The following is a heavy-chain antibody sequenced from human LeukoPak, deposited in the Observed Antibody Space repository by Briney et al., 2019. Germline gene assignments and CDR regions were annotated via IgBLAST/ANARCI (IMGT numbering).Heavy chain of an antibody. CDR3: ARDSRGYYDSSGYYGAFDI. CDR2: ISYDGSNK. J-gene: IGHJ3*02. Sequence: QSGGSLRLSCAASGFTFSSYGMHWVRQAPGKGLEWVAVISYDGSNKYYADSVKGRFTISRDNSKNTLYLQMNSLRAEDTAVYYCARDSRGYYDSSGYYGAFDIWGQGTMVTVSS. CDR1: GFTFSSYG. V-gene: IGHV3-30*03. D-gene: IGHD3-22*01.